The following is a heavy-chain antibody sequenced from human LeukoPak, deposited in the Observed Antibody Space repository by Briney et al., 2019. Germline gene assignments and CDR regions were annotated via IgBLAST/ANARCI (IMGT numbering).Heavy chain of an antibody. Sequence: KPSETLSLTCTVSGDSITSYFWSWIRQPPGKGPEWIGYIYYSGSASYNPSLKSRATLSIDTSKNQFSLNLTSVTAADTAFYYCARAGNTWFDPWGQGTLVTVSS. V-gene: IGHV4-59*08. CDR3: ARAGNTWFDP. J-gene: IGHJ5*02. CDR1: GDSITSYF. CDR2: IYYSGSA.